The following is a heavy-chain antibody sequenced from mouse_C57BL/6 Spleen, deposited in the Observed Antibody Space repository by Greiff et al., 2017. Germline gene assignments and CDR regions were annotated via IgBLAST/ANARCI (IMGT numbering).Heavy chain of an antibody. CDR1: GYTFTGYW. V-gene: IGHV1-9*01. CDR2: ILPGSGST. D-gene: IGHD1-2*01. J-gene: IGHJ4*01. CDR3: ARSVYYGRDDYDMDC. Sequence: QVQLQQSGAELMKPGASVKLSCKATGYTFTGYWIEWVQQRPGHGLEWIGAILPGSGSTNYNEKFKGKATITADTSSNTAYMQLSSLTTEDSAIYYCARSVYYGRDDYDMDCWGQRTSVTVSS.